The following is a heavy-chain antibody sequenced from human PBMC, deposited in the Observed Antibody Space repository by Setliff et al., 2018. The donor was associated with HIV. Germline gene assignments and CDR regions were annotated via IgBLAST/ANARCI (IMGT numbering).Heavy chain of an antibody. V-gene: IGHV3-73*01. CDR3: TGPQYIYENGGSDY. D-gene: IGHD3-22*01. J-gene: IGHJ4*02. CDR1: GFTFSGSP. CDR2: IKDRTDNYAT. Sequence: GGSLRLSCAASGFTFSGSPIHWVRQASGKGLEWLGRIKDRTDNYATAYAASVKGRFTIFRDDSANTAYLQINSLEIEDTAVYYCTGPQYIYENGGSDYWGQGTLVTVSS.